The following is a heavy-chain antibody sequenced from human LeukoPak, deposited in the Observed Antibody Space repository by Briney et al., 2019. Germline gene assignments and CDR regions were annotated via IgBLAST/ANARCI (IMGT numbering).Heavy chain of an antibody. CDR1: GFTFSSYA. Sequence: PGRSLRLSCAASGFTFSSYAMHWVRQAPGKGLEWVAVISYDGSNKYYADSVKGRFTISRDNSKNTLYLQMNSLRAEDTAVYYCARDSVVVAAMGAFDIWGQGTMATVSS. CDR3: ARDSVVVAAMGAFDI. D-gene: IGHD2-15*01. CDR2: ISYDGSNK. V-gene: IGHV3-30*04. J-gene: IGHJ3*02.